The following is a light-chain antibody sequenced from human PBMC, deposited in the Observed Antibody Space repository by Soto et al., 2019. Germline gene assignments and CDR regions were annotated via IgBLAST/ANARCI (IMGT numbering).Light chain of an antibody. V-gene: IGKV1-39*01. CDR2: AAS. CDR3: QQSYSTPPAWT. CDR1: QSISSY. J-gene: IGKJ1*01. Sequence: DIQMTQSPSSLSASVGDIVTITCRASQSISSYLNWYQQKPGKAPKLLIYAASSLQSGVPSRFSGNGSGTDFTLTIISLQPEDFETYYCQQSYSTPPAWTFGQGTKVEIK.